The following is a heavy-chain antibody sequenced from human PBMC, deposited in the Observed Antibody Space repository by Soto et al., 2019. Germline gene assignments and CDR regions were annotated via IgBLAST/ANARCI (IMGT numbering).Heavy chain of an antibody. CDR1: SGSISSGDYY. Sequence: PSETLSLTCTVSSGSISSGDYYWSWIRQPPGKGLEWIGYVTYSGSTYYNPSLKSRVTISIDTSKNQFSLRLRSVTAADTAVYYCARDDRADYEVYYGLDVWGQGTTVTVSS. J-gene: IGHJ6*02. D-gene: IGHD4-17*01. V-gene: IGHV4-30-4*01. CDR2: VTYSGST. CDR3: ARDDRADYEVYYGLDV.